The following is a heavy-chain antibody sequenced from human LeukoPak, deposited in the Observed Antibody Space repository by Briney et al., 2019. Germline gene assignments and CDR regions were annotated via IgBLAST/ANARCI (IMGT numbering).Heavy chain of an antibody. D-gene: IGHD2-2*01. CDR1: GGSFSDYF. Sequence: SETLSLTCDVQGGSFSDYFWNWIRQPPGKGLEWIGEVNHSGRTNNNPSLKSRLTISVDTSRNQFSLNLNSMTAADTAVYYCARRPQRDAWRAFDYWGQGILVTVSS. V-gene: IGHV4-34*01. J-gene: IGHJ4*02. CDR3: ARRPQRDAWRAFDY. CDR2: VNHSGRT.